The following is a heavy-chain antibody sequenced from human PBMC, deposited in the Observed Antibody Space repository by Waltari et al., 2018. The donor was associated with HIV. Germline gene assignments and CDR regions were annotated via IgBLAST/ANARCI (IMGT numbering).Heavy chain of an antibody. Sequence: QAPLVQSGAAVKRPGASVKVYCKSSGYTFSDNLIFWVRQAPGLGLEWMGWINPNNGDTMYAEKFQGRVTMTRDTSITTAYMELSGLRSDDTAIFYCVRDRGYNWNGDLWGQGTLVTVSS. CDR1: GYTFSDNL. CDR2: INPNNGDT. CDR3: VRDRGYNWNGDL. D-gene: IGHD1-20*01. V-gene: IGHV1-2*02. J-gene: IGHJ4*02.